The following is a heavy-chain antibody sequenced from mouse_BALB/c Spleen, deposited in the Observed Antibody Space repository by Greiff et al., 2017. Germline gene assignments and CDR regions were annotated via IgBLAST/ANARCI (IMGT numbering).Heavy chain of an antibody. V-gene: IGHV5-17*02. CDR3: ARGATYLDY. Sequence: EVQRVESGGGLVQPGGSRKLSCAASGFTFSSFGMHWVRQAPEKGLEWVAYISSGSSTIYYADTVKGRFTISRDNPKNTLFLQMTSLRSEDTAMYYCARGATYLDYWGQGTTLTVSS. CDR2: ISSGSSTI. CDR1: GFTFSSFG. D-gene: IGHD3-1*01. J-gene: IGHJ2*01.